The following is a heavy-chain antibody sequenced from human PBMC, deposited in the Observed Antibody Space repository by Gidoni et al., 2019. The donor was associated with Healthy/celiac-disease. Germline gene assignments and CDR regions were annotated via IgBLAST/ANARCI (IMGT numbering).Heavy chain of an antibody. J-gene: IGHJ6*02. Sequence: EVQLLESGGGLVQPGGSLRPSCVASGFTFSTYAMSWVRQAPGKGLEWVSGSSGSGGSTYYADSVKGRFTISRDNSKKALYLQMNSLRAEDTAVYYCAKVLGAYDSGTYYYYGMDVWGQGTTVTVSS. CDR1: GFTFSTYA. CDR3: AKVLGAYDSGTYYYYGMDV. D-gene: IGHD3-10*01. V-gene: IGHV3-23*01. CDR2: SSGSGGST.